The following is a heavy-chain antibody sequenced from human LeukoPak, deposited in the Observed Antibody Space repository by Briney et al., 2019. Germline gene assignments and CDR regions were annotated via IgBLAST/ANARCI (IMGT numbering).Heavy chain of an antibody. V-gene: IGHV3-33*01. CDR2: TRFEGSIN. D-gene: IGHD1-1*01. CDR1: GFIFSDYG. J-gene: IGHJ4*02. CDR3: ARWGGTRQYYFDY. Sequence: GGSLRLSCAVSGFIFSDYGFQWVRQAPGKGLEWVAVTRFEGSINQYADSVKGRFTISRDDSKTTLYLQMNFLKSEDPAVYYCARWGGTRQYYFDYWGQGTLVTVSS.